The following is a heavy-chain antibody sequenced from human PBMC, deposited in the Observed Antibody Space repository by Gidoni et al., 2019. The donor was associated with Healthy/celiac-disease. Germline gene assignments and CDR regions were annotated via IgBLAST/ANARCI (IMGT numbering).Heavy chain of an antibody. J-gene: IGHJ6*03. V-gene: IGHV1-69*01. CDR3: ARAGRIVGATKGPYYYYYYMDI. Sequence: QVQLVQSGAEVKKPGSSVKVSCKASGGTFSSYPTRWVRQAPGQGLEWMEGIIPIFGTANYAQKFQGRVTITADESTSTAYMELSSLRSEDTAVYYCARAGRIVGATKGPYYYYYYMDIWGKGTTVTVSS. CDR2: IIPIFGTA. CDR1: GGTFSSYP. D-gene: IGHD1-26*01.